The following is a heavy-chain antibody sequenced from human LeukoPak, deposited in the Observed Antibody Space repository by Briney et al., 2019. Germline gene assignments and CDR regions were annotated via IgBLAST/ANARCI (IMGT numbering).Heavy chain of an antibody. D-gene: IGHD3-10*01. CDR3: ASRKSDYYGSGSYFDWFDP. J-gene: IGHJ5*02. CDR2: ISSSSSYI. Sequence: GGSLRLSCAASGFTFSSYSMNWVPQAPGKGLEWVSSISSSSSYIYYADSVKGRFTISRDNAKNSLYLQMNSLRAEDTAVYYCASRKSDYYGSGSYFDWFDPWGQGTRVTVSS. V-gene: IGHV3-21*01. CDR1: GFTFSSYS.